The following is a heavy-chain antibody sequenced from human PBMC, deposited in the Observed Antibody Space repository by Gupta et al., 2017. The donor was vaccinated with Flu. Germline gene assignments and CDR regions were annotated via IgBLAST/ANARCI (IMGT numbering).Heavy chain of an antibody. J-gene: IGHJ3*02. CDR1: GFTFSSYW. D-gene: IGHD5-12*01. CDR3: ARDHRDGYNLAPYAFDI. Sequence: EVQLVESGGGLVQPGGSLRLSCAASGFTFSSYWMHWVRQAPGKGLVWVSRINSDGSSTSYADSVKGRFTISRDNAKNTLYLQMNSLRAEDTAVYYCARDHRDGYNLAPYAFDIWGQGTMVTVSS. CDR2: INSDGSST. V-gene: IGHV3-74*01.